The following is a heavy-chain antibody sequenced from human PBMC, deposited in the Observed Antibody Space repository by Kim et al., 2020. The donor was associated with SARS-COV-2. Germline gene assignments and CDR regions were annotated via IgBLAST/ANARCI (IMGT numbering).Heavy chain of an antibody. CDR3: ARKAGYSSSWWMGRTYFDY. CDR1: GGSFSGYY. V-gene: IGHV4-34*01. Sequence: SETLSLTCAVYGGSFSGYYWSWIRQPPGKGLEWIGEINHSGSTNYNPSLKSRVTISVDTSKNQFSLKLSSVTAADTAVYYCARKAGYSSSWWMGRTYFDYWGQGTLVTVSS. D-gene: IGHD6-13*01. CDR2: INHSGST. J-gene: IGHJ4*02.